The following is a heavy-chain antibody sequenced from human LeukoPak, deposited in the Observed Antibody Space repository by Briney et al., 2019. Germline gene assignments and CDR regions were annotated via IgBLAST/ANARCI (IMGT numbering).Heavy chain of an antibody. CDR1: GFTFSRYA. V-gene: IGHV3-23*01. CDR3: AKDLDDRN. J-gene: IGHJ4*02. D-gene: IGHD3-16*01. CDR2: ISGSGDST. Sequence: GGSLRLSCAGSGFTFSRYAMSWVRQAPGKGLDWVSGISGSGDSTYSADSMKGRFTISRDNPKNTLYLQMNSLRAEDTAVYYCAKDLDDRNWGQGTLVTVSS.